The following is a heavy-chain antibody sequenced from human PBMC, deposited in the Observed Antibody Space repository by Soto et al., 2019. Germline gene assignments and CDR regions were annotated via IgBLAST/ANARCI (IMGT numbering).Heavy chain of an antibody. D-gene: IGHD5-12*01. V-gene: IGHV3-21*01. J-gene: IGHJ5*01. CDR1: GFTFSDYS. CDR2: ISGRSTYI. CDR3: ARRGYIGYSLDS. Sequence: EVQLVESGGGRVKPGGSLRLSCAASGFTFSDYSMNWVRQAPGKGLEWVSSISGRSTYIYYADSLKGRLTISRDNTKNSLYLQMNSLRAEDTAVYYCARRGYIGYSLDSWGQGTLVTVSS.